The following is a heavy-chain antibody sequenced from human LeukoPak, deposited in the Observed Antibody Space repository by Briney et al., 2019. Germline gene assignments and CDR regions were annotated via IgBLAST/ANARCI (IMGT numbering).Heavy chain of an antibody. D-gene: IGHD3-10*01. Sequence: GGSLRLSCAASGFTFSTCGMHWVRQGPGKGLEWVAFIRYDGSSEYYADSVKGRFTISRDNSKNTLYLQMNSLRAEDTAVYYCAKPGVYWGQGTLVTVSS. J-gene: IGHJ4*02. CDR3: AKPGVY. CDR2: IRYDGSSE. CDR1: GFTFSTCG. V-gene: IGHV3-30*02.